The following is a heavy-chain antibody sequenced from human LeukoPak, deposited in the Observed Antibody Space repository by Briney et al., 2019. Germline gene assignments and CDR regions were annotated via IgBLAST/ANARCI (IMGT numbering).Heavy chain of an antibody. V-gene: IGHV1-69*13. D-gene: IGHD2-15*01. CDR3: ARDPVVVVAATHYYYGMDV. J-gene: IGHJ6*02. CDR2: IIPIFGTA. CDR1: GYTFTSYG. Sequence: SVKVSCKASGYTFTSYGISWVRQAPGQGLEWMGGIIPIFGTANYAQKFQGRVTITADESTSTAYMKLSSLRSEDTAVYYCARDPVVVVAATHYYYGMDVWGQGTTVTVSS.